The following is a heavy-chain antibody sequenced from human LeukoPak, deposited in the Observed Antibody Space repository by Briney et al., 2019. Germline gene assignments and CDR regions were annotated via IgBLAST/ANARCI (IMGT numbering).Heavy chain of an antibody. V-gene: IGHV4-39*01. Sequence: PSETLSLTCTVSGGSISSSSYYWGWIRQPPGKGLEWIGSIYYSGSTYYNPSLMSRVTISVDTSKNQFSLKLSSVTAADTAVYYCARQVILSIFASGYCSSTSCRGGWFDPWGQGTLVTVSS. J-gene: IGHJ5*02. CDR2: IYYSGST. CDR3: ARQVILSIFASGYCSSTSCRGGWFDP. CDR1: GGSISSSSYY. D-gene: IGHD2-2*01.